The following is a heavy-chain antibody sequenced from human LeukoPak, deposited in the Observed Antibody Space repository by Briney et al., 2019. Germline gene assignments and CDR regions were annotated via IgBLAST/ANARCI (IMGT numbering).Heavy chain of an antibody. CDR3: ARGVEAMVPYHNWCDP. J-gene: IGHJ5*02. Sequence: GGSLRLSCAASGFTLSSSSMNWVRQAPGEGLEWVSSISSSSSYIYYADSVKGRFTISRDNAKNSLYLQMNSLRAEDTAEYYCARGVEAMVPYHNWCDPWGKGTLVTVSS. V-gene: IGHV3-21*01. D-gene: IGHD3-10*01. CDR1: GFTLSSSS. CDR2: ISSSSSYI.